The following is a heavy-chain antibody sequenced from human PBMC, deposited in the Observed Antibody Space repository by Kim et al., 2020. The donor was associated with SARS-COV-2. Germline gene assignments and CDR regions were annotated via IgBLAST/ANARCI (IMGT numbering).Heavy chain of an antibody. V-gene: IGHV1-3*01. J-gene: IGHJ4*02. CDR3: ARGGIEYYYDSSGFDY. Sequence: FQDRVTITRDTAASTAYMELSSLRSEDTAVYYCARGGIEYYYDSSGFDYWGQGTLVTVSS. D-gene: IGHD3-22*01.